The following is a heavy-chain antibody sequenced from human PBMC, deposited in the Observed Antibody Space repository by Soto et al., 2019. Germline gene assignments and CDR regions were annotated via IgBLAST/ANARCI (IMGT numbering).Heavy chain of an antibody. CDR2: IAGSDGRT. D-gene: IGHD1-1*01. CDR3: AKGSTSNWSNFDY. V-gene: IGHV3-23*01. Sequence: GGSLRLSCAASGFTFNFDAMSWARQAPGKGLEWVSVIAGSDGRTYYADPVKGRFAISRDNSKNTLYLQMDSLRAEDTAIYYCAKGSTSNWSNFDYWGLGTLVTVSS. J-gene: IGHJ4*02. CDR1: GFTFNFDA.